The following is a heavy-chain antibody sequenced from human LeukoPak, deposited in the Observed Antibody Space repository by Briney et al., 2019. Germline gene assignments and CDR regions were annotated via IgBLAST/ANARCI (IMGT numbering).Heavy chain of an antibody. CDR3: AFGASNWDQFDH. Sequence: GESLKISCKGSGYTFTNHWIAWVRQIPGKGLEWMGIIYPADSDTRYSPSFQGQVTISADKSVRTAYLQWSSLKASDTAMYYCAFGASNWDQFDHWGQGTLVTVSS. D-gene: IGHD7-27*01. CDR2: IYPADSDT. V-gene: IGHV5-51*01. J-gene: IGHJ5*02. CDR1: GYTFTNHW.